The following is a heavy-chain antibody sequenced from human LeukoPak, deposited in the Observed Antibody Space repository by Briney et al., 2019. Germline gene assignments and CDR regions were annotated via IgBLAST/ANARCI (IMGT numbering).Heavy chain of an antibody. CDR1: GFTFSSYA. CDR3: AKSTKYDFWSGSYMDV. J-gene: IGHJ6*03. CDR2: ISGSGGST. D-gene: IGHD3-3*01. V-gene: IGHV3-23*01. Sequence: GGSLRLSCAASGFTFSSYAMSWVRQAPGKGLEWVSAISGSGGSTYYADSVKGRFTISRDNSKNTLYLQMNSLRAEDTAVYYCAKSTKYDFWSGSYMDVWGKGTTVTVSS.